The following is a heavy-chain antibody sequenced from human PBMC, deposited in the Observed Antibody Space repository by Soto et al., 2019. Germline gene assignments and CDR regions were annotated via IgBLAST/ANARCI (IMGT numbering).Heavy chain of an antibody. CDR3: ARSDTAFYYYYAMDV. J-gene: IGHJ6*02. D-gene: IGHD2-21*02. Sequence: GESLKISCKGSGYSFATYWIGWVRQMPGKGLEWVGLIYPDDSDTRYSPSFQGRVTISADKANNTAYLHWRSLKASDTAMYYCARSDTAFYYYYAMDVWGHGTTVTVS. CDR2: IYPDDSDT. V-gene: IGHV5-51*01. CDR1: GYSFATYW.